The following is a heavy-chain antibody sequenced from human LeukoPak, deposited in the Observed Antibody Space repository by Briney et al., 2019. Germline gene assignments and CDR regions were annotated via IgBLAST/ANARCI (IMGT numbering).Heavy chain of an antibody. Sequence: ASVKVSCKASGYTFTSYAMNWVRQAPGQGLEWMGWINPNSGSTNYAQKFQGRVTMTRDTSISTAYMELSRLTSDDTAVYYCARDGPVTGTYYFDYWGQGTLVTVSS. CDR3: ARDGPVTGTYYFDY. CDR1: GYTFTSYA. CDR2: INPNSGST. J-gene: IGHJ4*02. D-gene: IGHD1-7*01. V-gene: IGHV1-2*02.